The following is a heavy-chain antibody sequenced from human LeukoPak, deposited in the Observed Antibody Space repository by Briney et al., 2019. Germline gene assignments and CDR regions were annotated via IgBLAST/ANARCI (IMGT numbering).Heavy chain of an antibody. D-gene: IGHD3-22*01. Sequence: GGSLRLSCAASGFTFSSSAMSWVRQAPGKGLEWVSYISSSSSTIYYADSVKGRFTISRDNAKNSLYLQMNSLRAEDTAVYYCARGSTYYDSSGQVPFDYWGQGTLVTVSS. CDR3: ARGSTYYDSSGQVPFDY. J-gene: IGHJ4*02. CDR1: GFTFSSSA. V-gene: IGHV3-48*01. CDR2: ISSSSSTI.